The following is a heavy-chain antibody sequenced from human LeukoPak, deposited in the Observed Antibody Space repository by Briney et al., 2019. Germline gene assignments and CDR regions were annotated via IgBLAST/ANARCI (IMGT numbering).Heavy chain of an antibody. Sequence: PGRSLRLSCAASGFTSSSYGMHWVRQAPGKGLEWVAVISYDGSNKYYADSVKGRFTLSRDNSKNTLYLQMNSLRAEDTAVYYCAKALHDIVVVPAAMGYWGQGTLVTVSS. V-gene: IGHV3-30*18. CDR2: ISYDGSNK. CDR3: AKALHDIVVVPAAMGY. J-gene: IGHJ4*02. D-gene: IGHD2-2*01. CDR1: GFTSSSYG.